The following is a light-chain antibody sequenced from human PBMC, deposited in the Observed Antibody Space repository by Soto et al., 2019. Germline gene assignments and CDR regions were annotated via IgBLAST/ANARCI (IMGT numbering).Light chain of an antibody. J-gene: IGKJ4*01. CDR1: QSIGNY. CDR2: GAS. Sequence: DIQMTQSPSSLSASVGDRVTITCRASQSIGNYLNWYQHKPGKAPKLLIYGASSLHSGVPSSFSGSGSVTDFTLTISSLQPEDFATYYCQQSYSTPLTFGGGTKVEIK. CDR3: QQSYSTPLT. V-gene: IGKV1-39*01.